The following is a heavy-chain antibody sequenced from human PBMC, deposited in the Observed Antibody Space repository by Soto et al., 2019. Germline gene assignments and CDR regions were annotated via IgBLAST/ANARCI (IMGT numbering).Heavy chain of an antibody. J-gene: IGHJ6*01. Sequence: EEQVVESGGGLVQPGGSLRLSCAASGFSIGHYWMSWVRQAPGKGLEWVANIKEDGSEQNYVDSLKGRFTISRDNAKNSLYLQMNSLRADDMAVYYCANTVVRGLGTTVTVSS. CDR1: GFSIGHYW. CDR3: ANTVV. D-gene: IGHD3-10*01. V-gene: IGHV3-7*05. CDR2: IKEDGSEQ.